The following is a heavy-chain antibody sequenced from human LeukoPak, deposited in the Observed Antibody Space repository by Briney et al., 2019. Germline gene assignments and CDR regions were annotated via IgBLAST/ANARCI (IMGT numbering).Heavy chain of an antibody. CDR1: GYTFTDYF. Sequence: ASVKVSCKASGYTFTDYFMHWVRQAPGQGLEWMGWINPNSGVTNYAQEFQGRVTMTRDTSISTAYMDLSRLRSDDTAVYYCARDAIAAAGTQLPYYYYYMDVWGKGTTVTISS. V-gene: IGHV1-2*02. J-gene: IGHJ6*03. D-gene: IGHD6-13*01. CDR3: ARDAIAAAGTQLPYYYYYMDV. CDR2: INPNSGVT.